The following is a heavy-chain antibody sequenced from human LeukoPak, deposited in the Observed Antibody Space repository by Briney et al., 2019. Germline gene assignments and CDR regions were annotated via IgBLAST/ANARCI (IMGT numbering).Heavy chain of an antibody. CDR1: GYSFTSYW. CDR2: IYPGDSDT. J-gene: IGHJ4*02. Sequence: GESLKISCVGSGYSFTSYWIGWVRQMPGKGLEWMGIIYPGDSDTGYSPSFQGQVTISADKSISTAYLQWSSLKASDTAMYYCVRQGVVAAPGHFDYWGQGTLVTVSS. D-gene: IGHD2-15*01. CDR3: VRQGVVAAPGHFDY. V-gene: IGHV5-51*01.